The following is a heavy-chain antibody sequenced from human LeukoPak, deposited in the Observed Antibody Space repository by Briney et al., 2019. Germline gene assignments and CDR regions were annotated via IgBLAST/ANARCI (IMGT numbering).Heavy chain of an antibody. CDR3: ARGSSRGLDY. J-gene: IGHJ4*02. CDR1: GFTFSSYE. CDR2: ISSSGSTI. D-gene: IGHD3-10*01. V-gene: IGHV3-48*03. Sequence: PGGSLRLSCAASGFTFSSYEMNWVRQAPGKGLEWVSYISSSGSTIYYADSVKGRFTISRDNAKNSLYLQMNSLRAEDTAVYNCARGSSRGLDYWGQGTLVTVSS.